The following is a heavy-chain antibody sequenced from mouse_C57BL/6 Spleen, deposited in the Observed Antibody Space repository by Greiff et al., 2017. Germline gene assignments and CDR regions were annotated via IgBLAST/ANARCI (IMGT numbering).Heavy chain of an antibody. CDR1: GYTFTSYW. V-gene: IGHV1-59*01. D-gene: IGHD2-2*01. Sequence: VKLQQPGAELVRPGTSVKLSCKASGYTFTSYWMHWVKQRPGQGLEWIGVIDPSDSYTNYNQKFKGKATLTVDTSSSTAYMQLSSLTSEDSAVYYCARLEVTEGNYWGQGTTLTVSS. J-gene: IGHJ2*01. CDR2: IDPSDSYT. CDR3: ARLEVTEGNY.